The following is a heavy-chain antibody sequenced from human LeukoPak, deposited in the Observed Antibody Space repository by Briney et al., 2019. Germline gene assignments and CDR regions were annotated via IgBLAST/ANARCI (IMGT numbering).Heavy chain of an antibody. CDR1: GGSFSGYY. CDR2: INHSGST. Sequence: SETLSLTCAVYGGSFSGYYWSWIRQPPGKGLEWIGEINHSGSTNYNPSLKSRVTISVDTSKNQFSLKLSSVTAADTAVYYCARGLRGRGDYWGQGTPVTVSS. CDR3: ARGLRGRGDY. V-gene: IGHV4-34*01. J-gene: IGHJ4*02. D-gene: IGHD3-10*01.